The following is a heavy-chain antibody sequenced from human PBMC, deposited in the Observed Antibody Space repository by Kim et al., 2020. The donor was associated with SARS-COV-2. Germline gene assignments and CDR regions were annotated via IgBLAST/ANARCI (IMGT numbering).Heavy chain of an antibody. CDR3: ASFRRRKYSVPIWGVRMDV. CDR1: GFTFSSYS. CDR2: ISSSSSYI. Sequence: GGSLRLSCAASGFTFSSYSMNWVRQAPGKGLEWVSSISSSSSYIYYADSVKGRFTISRDNAKNSLYLQMNSLRAEDTAVYYCASFRRRKYSVPIWGVRMDVWGQGTTVTVSS. D-gene: IGHD3-16*01. V-gene: IGHV3-21*01. J-gene: IGHJ6*02.